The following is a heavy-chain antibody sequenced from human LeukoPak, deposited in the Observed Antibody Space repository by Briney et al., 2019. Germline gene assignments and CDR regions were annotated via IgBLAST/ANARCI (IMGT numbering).Heavy chain of an antibody. J-gene: IGHJ4*02. CDR1: GFTFSSYS. CDR3: AREKSTTVADTFDY. CDR2: ISSSSSYI. Sequence: GGSLRLSCAASGFTFSSYSMNWVRQAPGKGLEWVSSISSSSSYIYYADSVKGRFTISRDNAKNSLYLQMNSLRAEDTAVYYCAREKSTTVADTFDYWGQGTLVTVSS. V-gene: IGHV3-21*01. D-gene: IGHD6-19*01.